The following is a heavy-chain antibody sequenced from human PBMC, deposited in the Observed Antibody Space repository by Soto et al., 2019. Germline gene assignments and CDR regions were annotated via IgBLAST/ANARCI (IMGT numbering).Heavy chain of an antibody. J-gene: IGHJ4*02. CDR2: IRSGNSNA. Sequence: PGESLKISCEASGYIFSNYWIGWVRQLPGRGLEWMGIIRSGNSNAKGWPPFQGQVTISDXXXXXTXYXQXXXLEAXDTGIYYCAGAVNGNHYFDHWGQGSLVTVSS. CDR1: GYIFSNYW. V-gene: IGHV5-51*01. CDR3: AGAVNGNHYFDH. D-gene: IGHD4-4*01.